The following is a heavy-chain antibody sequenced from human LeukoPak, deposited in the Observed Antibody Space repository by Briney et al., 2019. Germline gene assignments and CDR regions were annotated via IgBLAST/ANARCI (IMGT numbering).Heavy chain of an antibody. J-gene: IGHJ6*03. CDR3: ARGPSITMIRGGQWYYYMDV. D-gene: IGHD3-10*01. V-gene: IGHV1-46*01. CDR2: INPSGGST. Sequence: ASVKVSCKASGYTFTRYYMYWVRQAPGQGLEWMGIINPSGGSTNYAQKFQGRVTMTRDTSTNTVYMELSSLRSEDTAVYYCARGPSITMIRGGQWYYYMDVWGQGTLVTVSS. CDR1: GYTFTRYY.